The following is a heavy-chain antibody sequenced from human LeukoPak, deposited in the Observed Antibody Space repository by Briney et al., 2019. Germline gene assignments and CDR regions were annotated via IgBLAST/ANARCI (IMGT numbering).Heavy chain of an antibody. CDR3: ARASYCSGGSCYSDY. J-gene: IGHJ4*02. CDR1: GYTFTSYS. V-gene: IGHV1-18*01. D-gene: IGHD2-15*01. CDR2: ISAYNGNT. Sequence: GASVKVSCKASGYTFTSYSISWVRQAPGQGLEWMGWISAYNGNTIYAQKVKGRVTMTTDTSTSTAYMELRSVKSDDTAVYYCARASYCSGGSCYSDYWGQGTLVTVSS.